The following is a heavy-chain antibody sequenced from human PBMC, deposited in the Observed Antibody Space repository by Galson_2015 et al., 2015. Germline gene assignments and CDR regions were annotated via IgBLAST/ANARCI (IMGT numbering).Heavy chain of an antibody. D-gene: IGHD4-23*01. J-gene: IGHJ4*02. CDR3: ARAGGNSFSRPDYYFDS. Sequence: ETLSLTCTVSGASVSNSYYYWGWIRQPPGKGLEWVGSISYRVSTYYNPSLKSRLTISVDTSKNQFSLNLNSVTAADTAVYYCARAGGNSFSRPDYYFDSWGQGTLVTVSS. CDR1: GASVSNSYYY. CDR2: ISYRVST. V-gene: IGHV4-39*07.